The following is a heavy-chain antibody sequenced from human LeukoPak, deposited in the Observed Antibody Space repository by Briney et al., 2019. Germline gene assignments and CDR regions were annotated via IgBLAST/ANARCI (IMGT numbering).Heavy chain of an antibody. J-gene: IGHJ6*03. CDR3: ARAIATNYYYYMDV. V-gene: IGHV3-21*01. CDR2: ISSSSSYI. Sequence: GGSLRLSCAASGFTFSSYSMNWVRQAPGKGLEWVSSISSSSSYIYYADSVKGRFTISRDNAKNSLYLQMNSLRAEDTAVYYYARAIATNYYYYMDVWGKGTTVTVSS. D-gene: IGHD6-13*01. CDR1: GFTFSSYS.